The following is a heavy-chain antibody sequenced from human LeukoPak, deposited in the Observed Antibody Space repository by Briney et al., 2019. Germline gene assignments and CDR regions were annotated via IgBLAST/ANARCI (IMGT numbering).Heavy chain of an antibody. CDR2: IYRRGDT. D-gene: IGHD6-6*01. J-gene: IGHJ3*02. V-gene: IGHV3-53*01. CDR3: AKVYSARTYAFDM. CDR1: GFTFDDYG. Sequence: PGGSLRLSCAASGFTFDDYGMSRVRQAPGKGLEWVSVIYRRGDTDYADSVKGRFSVSRDSYGNTLYLQMNSLRGEDTAVYYCAKVYSARTYAFDMWGQGTVVSVSA.